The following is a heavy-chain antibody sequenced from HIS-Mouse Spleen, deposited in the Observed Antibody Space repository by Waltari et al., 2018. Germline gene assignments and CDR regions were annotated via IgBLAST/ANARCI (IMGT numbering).Heavy chain of an antibody. CDR1: GGSIRSGGYY. CDR3: ARGEGRELKVDY. V-gene: IGHV4-31*03. Sequence: QVQLQESGPGLVKPSQTLSLTCTVSGGSIRSGGYYWSWIRQHPGKGLEWIGYIYYSGSTYYNPSLKSRVTISVDTSKNQFSLKLSSVTAADTAVYYCARGEGRELKVDYWGQGTLVTVSS. J-gene: IGHJ4*02. D-gene: IGHD1-7*01. CDR2: IYYSGST.